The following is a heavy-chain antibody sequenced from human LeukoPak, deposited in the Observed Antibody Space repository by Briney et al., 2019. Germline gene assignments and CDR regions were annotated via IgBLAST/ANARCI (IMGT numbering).Heavy chain of an antibody. J-gene: IGHJ6*04. CDR2: ISYDVRAI. CDR3: AKDLALPNLNYNYYALDV. Sequence: SGRSLRLSCAASGLTFSRSGFHWVRQAPGKGLEWGAVISYDVRAIHYADSVKGGFTISRADAQNTVVLQMNSLRAEDTALYYCAKDLALPNLNYNYYALDVWGKGTTVTVSS. V-gene: IGHV3-30*18. CDR1: GLTFSRSG.